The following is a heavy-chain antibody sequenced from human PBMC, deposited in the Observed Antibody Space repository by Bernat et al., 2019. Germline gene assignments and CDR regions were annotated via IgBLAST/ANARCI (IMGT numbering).Heavy chain of an antibody. CDR1: GFSLTTNGVG. CDR3: AHRLYLQSYWNYGRSDY. Sequence: QITLKESGPTLVNPTQTLTLTCTFSGFSLTTNGVGVGWIRQPPGKALEWLALIYWDDDKRYSPSLKSRLTLTKDTSRNQVVLSITNMDPDDTGTYYCAHRLYLQSYWNYGRSDYWGQGTQVTVSS. J-gene: IGHJ4*02. V-gene: IGHV2-5*02. D-gene: IGHD1-7*01. CDR2: IYWDDDK.